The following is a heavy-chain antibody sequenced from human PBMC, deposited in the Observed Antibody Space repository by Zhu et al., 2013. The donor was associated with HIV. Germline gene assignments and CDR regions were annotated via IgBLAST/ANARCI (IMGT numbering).Heavy chain of an antibody. Sequence: VQSGGEEKKPGASVKVSCKASGYTFTGYHIHWLRQAPGQGLERMGWVDPRTGGTIYAQSFQGRVTMASDTSISTVYMELNNLNADDTAVYYCARDPAPPGAWYFDLWGRGTLVSVSS. CDR3: ARDPAPPGAWYFDL. CDR1: GYTFTGYH. J-gene: IGHJ2*01. D-gene: IGHD6-6*01. V-gene: IGHV1-2*02. CDR2: VDPRTGGT.